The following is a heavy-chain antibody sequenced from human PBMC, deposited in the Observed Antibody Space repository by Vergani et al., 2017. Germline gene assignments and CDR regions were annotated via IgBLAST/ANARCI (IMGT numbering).Heavy chain of an antibody. CDR1: GGTFRSYA. V-gene: IGHV1-69*11. Sequence: QVQLVQSGAEVKKPGSSVKVSCKASGGTFRSYAISWVRQAHGQGLEWMGRIIPTLGTADYAQKFQGRVTIIADEFTSTAYMELSSLRSEDTAVYYCASEYCSGGSCYRFSYLQHWGQGTLVIVSS. J-gene: IGHJ1*01. CDR2: IIPTLGTA. D-gene: IGHD2-15*01. CDR3: ASEYCSGGSCYRFSYLQH.